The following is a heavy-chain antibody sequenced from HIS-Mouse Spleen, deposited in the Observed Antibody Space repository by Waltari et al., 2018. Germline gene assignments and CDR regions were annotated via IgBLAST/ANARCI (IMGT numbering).Heavy chain of an antibody. Sequence: EVQLVESGGGLVQPGGSLRLSCAASGFTFSSYWMSWVRQAQGKGLEWGGNIKQDGSEKYYVDSVKGRFSISRDNAKNSLYLQMNSLRAEDTAVYYCAREGDSGSYFDYWGQGTLVTVSS. D-gene: IGHD1-26*01. CDR3: AREGDSGSYFDY. J-gene: IGHJ4*02. V-gene: IGHV3-7*01. CDR2: IKQDGSEK. CDR1: GFTFSSYW.